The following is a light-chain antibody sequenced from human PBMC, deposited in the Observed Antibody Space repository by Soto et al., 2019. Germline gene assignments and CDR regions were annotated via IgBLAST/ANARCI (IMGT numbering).Light chain of an antibody. CDR1: QDISNY. CDR3: QQYNSYWT. Sequence: VKMTQSPSSLSASVGYSVTIDCQASQDISNYLNCYQQKPGKAPKLLIYDASSLESGVPSRFSGSASGTEFTLTISSLQPDDFATYYCQQYNSYWTFGQGTKVDIK. V-gene: IGKV1-5*01. CDR2: DAS. J-gene: IGKJ1*01.